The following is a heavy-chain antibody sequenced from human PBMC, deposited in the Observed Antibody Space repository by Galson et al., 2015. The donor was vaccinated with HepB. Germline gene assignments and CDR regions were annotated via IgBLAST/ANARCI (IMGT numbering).Heavy chain of an antibody. D-gene: IGHD4-11*01. CDR2: ISSSRSNI. J-gene: IGHJ6*03. Sequence: SLRLSCAASGFTFSSYSVNWVRQAPGKGLEWVSSISSSRSNIYYADSVKGRFTISRDNAKNSLYLQMNSLRAEDTAVYYCARDIYIRRYYYYYYMVVGVKVTTFTVSS. V-gene: IGHV3-21*01. CDR1: GFTFSSYS. CDR3: ARDIYIRRYYYYYYMVV.